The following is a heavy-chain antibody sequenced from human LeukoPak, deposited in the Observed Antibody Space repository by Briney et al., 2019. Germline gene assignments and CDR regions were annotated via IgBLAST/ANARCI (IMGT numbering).Heavy chain of an antibody. V-gene: IGHV1-18*01. J-gene: IGHJ4*02. CDR1: GYTFTTYG. CDR2: ISAYNGNT. CDR3: ARDLGAEQWLAPFDY. Sequence: ASVKVSCTASGYTFTTYGISWVRQAPGQGLEWMGWISAYNGNTNYATKLQGRVAITTDTSTSTAYMELTSLRSDDTAVYYCARDLGAEQWLAPFDYWGQGTLVTVSS. D-gene: IGHD6-19*01.